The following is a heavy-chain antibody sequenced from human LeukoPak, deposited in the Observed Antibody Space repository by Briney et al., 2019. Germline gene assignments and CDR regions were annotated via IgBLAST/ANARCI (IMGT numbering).Heavy chain of an antibody. J-gene: IGHJ4*02. V-gene: IGHV1-24*01. CDR2: FDPEDGET. CDR1: GGTFSSYA. Sequence: ASVKVSCKASGGTFSSYAISWVRQAPGKGLEWMGGFDPEDGETIYAQKFQGRVTMTEDTSTDTAYMELSSLRSEDTAMYYCAMYYGSGYFDYWGQGTLVTVSS. D-gene: IGHD3-10*01. CDR3: AMYYGSGYFDY.